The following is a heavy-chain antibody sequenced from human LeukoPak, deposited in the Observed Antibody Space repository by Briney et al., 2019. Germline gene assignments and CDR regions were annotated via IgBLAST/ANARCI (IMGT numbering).Heavy chain of an antibody. CDR2: GDYSGGT. D-gene: IGHD6-13*01. CDR1: SDFFSSVTDY. V-gene: IGHV4-39*07. CDR3: ARERGEEYSSGWYKTNFFDT. Sequence: PLETLSLTCTVSSDFFSSVTDYWACIRQPPGKGLECIASGDYSGGTYYNPSLESRVAISADMSKNQISLKLSSVTAADTALYYCARERGEEYSSGWYKTNFFDTSGQGTRVTVSS. J-gene: IGHJ4*02.